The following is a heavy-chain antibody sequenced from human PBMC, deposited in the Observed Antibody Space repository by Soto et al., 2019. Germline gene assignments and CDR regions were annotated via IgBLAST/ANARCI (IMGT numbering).Heavy chain of an antibody. D-gene: IGHD4-17*01. CDR1: GDSISSGAYY. CDR2: IYYSGST. J-gene: IGHJ4*02. CDR3: ARIPYGDYFFDY. Sequence: SETLSLTCTVSGDSISSGAYYWSWIRQHPGKGLEWIGYIYYSGSTYYNPSLKSRVTISVDTSKNQFSLKVTSVTAADTAVYYCARIPYGDYFFDYWGQGTLVTVSS. V-gene: IGHV4-31*03.